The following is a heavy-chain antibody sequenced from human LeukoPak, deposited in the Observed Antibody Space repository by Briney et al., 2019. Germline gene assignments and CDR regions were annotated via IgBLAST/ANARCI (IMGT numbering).Heavy chain of an antibody. CDR2: IYHSGRT. D-gene: IGHD4-17*01. CDR1: GYSISSGYY. CDR3: ASTITVTTDY. J-gene: IGHJ4*02. V-gene: IGHV4-38-2*02. Sequence: SETLSLTCSVSGYSISSGYYWGWIRQPPVKGLEWIGSIYHSGRTYNNPSLKSRVTISVDTSNNQFSLKLSSVTAADTAVYYCASTITVTTDYWGQGTLVTVSS.